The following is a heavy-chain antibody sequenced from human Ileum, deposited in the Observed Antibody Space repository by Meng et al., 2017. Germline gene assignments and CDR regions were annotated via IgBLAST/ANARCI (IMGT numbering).Heavy chain of an antibody. CDR2: ISHSGSA. V-gene: IGHV4-4*02. CDR3: ARHGGYSQDF. CDR1: SGSISSNTY. Sequence: VHRQESGPGLVRPSRTLSLTCAVSSGSISSNTYWSWVRQPPGKGLEWIGQISHSGSAYYNPSLKSRVTMSVDKSKSQFSLMLTSVTAADTAIYYCARHGGYSQDFWGQGTLVTVSS. D-gene: IGHD4-23*01. J-gene: IGHJ4*02.